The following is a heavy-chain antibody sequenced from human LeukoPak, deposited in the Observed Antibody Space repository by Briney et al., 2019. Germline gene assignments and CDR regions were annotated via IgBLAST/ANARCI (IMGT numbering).Heavy chain of an antibody. CDR2: IYYSGST. CDR1: GYSISSGYY. D-gene: IGHD1-26*01. J-gene: IGHJ6*02. V-gene: IGHV4-38-2*02. Sequence: KPSETLSLTCTVSGYSISSGYYWGWIRQPPGKGLEWIGYIYYSGSTNYNPSLKSRVTISVDTSKNQLSLKLSSVTAADTAVYYCARDSGSYFYYYGMDVWGQGTTVTVSS. CDR3: ARDSGSYFYYYGMDV.